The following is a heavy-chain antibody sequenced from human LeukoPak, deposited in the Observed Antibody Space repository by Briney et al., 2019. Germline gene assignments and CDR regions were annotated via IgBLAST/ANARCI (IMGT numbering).Heavy chain of an antibody. CDR2: ISGSGGST. V-gene: IGHV3-23*01. J-gene: IGHJ6*03. D-gene: IGHD3-3*01. CDR3: AKDGAYYDFWSGYPTHYYYNYMDV. Sequence: PGGSLRLSCAASGFTFSSYAMSWVRQAPGKGLEWVSAISGSGGSTYYADSVKGRFTISRDNSKNTLYLQMNSLRAEDTAVYYCAKDGAYYDFWSGYPTHYYYNYMDVWGKGTTVTVSS. CDR1: GFTFSSYA.